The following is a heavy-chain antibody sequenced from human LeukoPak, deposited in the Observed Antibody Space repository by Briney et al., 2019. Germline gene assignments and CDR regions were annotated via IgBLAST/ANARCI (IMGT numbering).Heavy chain of an antibody. Sequence: ASVKVSCTASGYTFTGYYMHWVRQAPGQGLEWMGRINPNSGGTNYAQKFQGRVTMTRDTSISTAYMELSRLRSDDTAVYYCAREGYSSSWYMYWGQGTLVTVSS. V-gene: IGHV1-2*06. CDR1: GYTFTGYY. CDR3: AREGYSSSWYMY. J-gene: IGHJ4*02. CDR2: INPNSGGT. D-gene: IGHD6-13*01.